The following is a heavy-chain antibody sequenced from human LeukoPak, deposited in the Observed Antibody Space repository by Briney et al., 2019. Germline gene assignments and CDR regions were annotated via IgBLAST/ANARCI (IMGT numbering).Heavy chain of an antibody. CDR3: ARLFLGTTWMIDY. CDR2: INRDDYER. V-gene: IGHV3-7*01. CDR1: GFTFGNYW. D-gene: IGHD3-3*01. Sequence: PGGSLRLSCAASGFTFGNYWMSWVRQAPGKGLEWVANINRDDYERYHVDSVKGRFTISRDNAKNSLYLQMNSLRAEDTAVYFCARLFLGTTWMIDYWGQGTLVTVSS. J-gene: IGHJ4*02.